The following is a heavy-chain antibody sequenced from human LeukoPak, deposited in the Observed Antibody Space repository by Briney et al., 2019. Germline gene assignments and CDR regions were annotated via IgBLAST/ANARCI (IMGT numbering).Heavy chain of an antibody. V-gene: IGHV4-59*12. D-gene: IGHD3-16*01. J-gene: IGHJ4*02. Sequence: SETLSLTCTVSGGSISSYYWSWIRQPPGKELEWIGYIYYSGSTSYNPSLKSRVTMSVDTSKNQFSLKLSSVTAADTAVYYCARDGGYDYVWGSYDYWGQGTLVTVSS. CDR2: IYYSGST. CDR3: ARDGGYDYVWGSYDY. CDR1: GGSISSYY.